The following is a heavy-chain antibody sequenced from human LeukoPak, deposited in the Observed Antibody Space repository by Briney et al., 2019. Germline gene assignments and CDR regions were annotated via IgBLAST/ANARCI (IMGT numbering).Heavy chain of an antibody. D-gene: IGHD4-17*01. Sequence: GGSLRLSCVASGFTFSSYAMHWVRQGPGKGLEWVAVISYDGSKKYYADSVKGRFTISRDNSKNTLYLQMNSLRAEDTAVYYCSRGGYGDFNNWFDPWGQGTLVIVSS. V-gene: IGHV3-30*03. J-gene: IGHJ5*02. CDR2: ISYDGSKK. CDR1: GFTFSSYA. CDR3: SRGGYGDFNNWFDP.